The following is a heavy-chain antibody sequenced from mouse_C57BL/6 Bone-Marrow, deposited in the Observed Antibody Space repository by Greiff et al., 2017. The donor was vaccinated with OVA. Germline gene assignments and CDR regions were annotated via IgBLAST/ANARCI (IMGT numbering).Heavy chain of an antibody. J-gene: IGHJ2*01. V-gene: IGHV1-72*01. CDR3: ARRGDYGNYYFDY. D-gene: IGHD2-1*01. CDR1: GYTFTSYW. Sequence: QVQLQQPGAELVKPGASVKLSCKASGYTFTSYWMHWVKQRPGRGLEWMGRIDPNSGGTKYNEKFKSKATLTVDKPSSTAYMQLSSLTSEDSAVYYCARRGDYGNYYFDYWGQGTTLTVSS. CDR2: IDPNSGGT.